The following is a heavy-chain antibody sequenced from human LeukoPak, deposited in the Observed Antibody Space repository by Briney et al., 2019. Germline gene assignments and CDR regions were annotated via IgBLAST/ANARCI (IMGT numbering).Heavy chain of an antibody. Sequence: PGGSLRLSCVASGFTFNSNWMHWVRQAPGKGLEWVSAISGSGGSTYYADSVKGRFTISRDNSKNTLYLQMNSLRAEDTAVYYCAKRGYRDIVATKTDYWGQGTLVTVSS. CDR1: GFTFNSNW. J-gene: IGHJ4*02. CDR3: AKRGYRDIVATKTDY. V-gene: IGHV3-23*01. D-gene: IGHD5-12*01. CDR2: ISGSGGST.